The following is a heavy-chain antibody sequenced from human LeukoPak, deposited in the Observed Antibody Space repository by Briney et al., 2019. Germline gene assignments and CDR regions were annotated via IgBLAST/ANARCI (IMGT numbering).Heavy chain of an antibody. Sequence: PGGSLRLSCAASGFTFSSYSMNWVRQAPGKGLEWVSSISSSSSSIYYADSVKGRFTISRDNAKNSLYLQMNSLRAEDTAVYYCARSCSSTSCYSDYWGQGTLVTVSS. J-gene: IGHJ4*02. V-gene: IGHV3-21*01. D-gene: IGHD2-2*02. CDR1: GFTFSSYS. CDR3: ARSCSSTSCYSDY. CDR2: ISSSSSSI.